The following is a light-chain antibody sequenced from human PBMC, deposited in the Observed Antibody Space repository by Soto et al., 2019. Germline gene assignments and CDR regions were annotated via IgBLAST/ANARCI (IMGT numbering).Light chain of an antibody. CDR2: VGTGGIVG. CDR1: SGYSNYK. CDR3: GADHGSGSNFVHVV. J-gene: IGLJ2*01. Sequence: QSVLTQPPSASASLGASVTLTCTLSSGYSNYKVDWYQQRPGKGPRFVMRVGTGGIVGSKGDGIPDRFSVLGSGLNRYLTIKNIQEEDESDYHCGADHGSGSNFVHVVFGGGTKLTV. V-gene: IGLV9-49*01.